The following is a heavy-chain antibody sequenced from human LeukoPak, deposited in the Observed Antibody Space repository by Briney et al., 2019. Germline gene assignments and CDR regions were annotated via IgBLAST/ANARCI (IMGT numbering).Heavy chain of an antibody. Sequence: GGSLRLSCAASGFTFSSYAMHWVRQAPGKGLEWVAVISYDGSNKYYADSVKGRFTISRDNSKNTLYLQMNSLRAEDTAVYYRARDMIDYWGQGTLVTVSS. D-gene: IGHD3-16*01. CDR3: ARDMIDY. CDR1: GFTFSSYA. CDR2: ISYDGSNK. V-gene: IGHV3-30-3*01. J-gene: IGHJ4*02.